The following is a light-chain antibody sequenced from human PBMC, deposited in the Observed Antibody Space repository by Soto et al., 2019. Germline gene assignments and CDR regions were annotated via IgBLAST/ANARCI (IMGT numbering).Light chain of an antibody. V-gene: IGLV1-40*01. Sequence: QSVLTQPPSVSGAPGQRVTISCTGSSSNIGAGYDVHWYQQLPGTAPKLLIYGNSNRPSGVPDRFSGSKSGTSASLAIPGLQAEDEADYYCQSEGVFGGGTKLTVL. J-gene: IGLJ2*01. CDR1: SSNIGAGYD. CDR2: GNS. CDR3: QSEGV.